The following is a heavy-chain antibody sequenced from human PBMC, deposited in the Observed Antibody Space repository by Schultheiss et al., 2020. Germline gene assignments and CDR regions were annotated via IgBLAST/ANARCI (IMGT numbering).Heavy chain of an antibody. Sequence: GGSLRLSCAASGFTFSSYGMNWVRQAPGKGLEWVSVIYSGGSTYYADSVKGRFTISRHNSKNTLYLQMNSLRAEDTAVYYCAGGRSYGPFDYWGQGTLVTVSS. CDR3: AGGRSYGPFDY. J-gene: IGHJ4*02. CDR2: IYSGGST. V-gene: IGHV3-53*04. CDR1: GFTFSSYG. D-gene: IGHD5-18*01.